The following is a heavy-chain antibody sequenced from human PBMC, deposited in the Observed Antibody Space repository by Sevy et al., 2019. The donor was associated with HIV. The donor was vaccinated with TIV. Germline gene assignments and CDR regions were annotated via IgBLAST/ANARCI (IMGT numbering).Heavy chain of an antibody. CDR3: AIYYYDSSGYYPQFDY. Sequence: ASVKVSCKASGYTFTSYDINWVRQATGQGLEWMGWMNPNRGTTGYAQKFQGRVTMTRNTSLRTADKVQSSLRSEDTAVYYCAIYYYDSSGYYPQFDYWGQGTLVTVSS. D-gene: IGHD3-22*01. J-gene: IGHJ4*02. CDR2: MNPNRGTT. CDR1: GYTFTSYD. V-gene: IGHV1-8*01.